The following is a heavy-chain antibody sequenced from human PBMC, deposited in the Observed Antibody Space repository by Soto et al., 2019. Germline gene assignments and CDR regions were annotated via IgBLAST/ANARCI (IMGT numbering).Heavy chain of an antibody. CDR3: AKDIVATITLYYYGMDV. CDR2: ISWNSGSI. CDR1: GFTFRNYW. Sequence: GGSLRLSCAASGFTFRNYWMHWVRQAPGKGLVWVSGISWNSGSIGYADSVKGRFTIFRDNAKNSLYLQMNSLRAEDTALYYCAKDIVATITLYYYGMDVWGQGTTVTVSS. D-gene: IGHD5-12*01. J-gene: IGHJ6*02. V-gene: IGHV3-9*01.